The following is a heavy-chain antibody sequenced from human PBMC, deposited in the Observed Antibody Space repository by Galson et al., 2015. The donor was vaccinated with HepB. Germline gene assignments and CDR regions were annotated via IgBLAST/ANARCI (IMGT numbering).Heavy chain of an antibody. Sequence: SLRLSCAASGFTFSSYAMHWVRQAPGKGLEYVSAISSNGGSTYYANSVKGRFTISRDNSKNTLYLQMNSLRAEDTAVYYCAKDLQPNKNGIAVAGIGAIDYWGQGTLVTVSS. D-gene: IGHD6-19*01. J-gene: IGHJ4*02. CDR1: GFTFSSYA. V-gene: IGHV3-64*01. CDR2: ISSNGGST. CDR3: AKDLQPNKNGIAVAGIGAIDY.